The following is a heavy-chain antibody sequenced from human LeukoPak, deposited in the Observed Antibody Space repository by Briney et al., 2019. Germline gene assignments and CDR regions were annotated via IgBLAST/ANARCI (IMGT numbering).Heavy chain of an antibody. J-gene: IGHJ3*01. Sequence: GGSLRLSCAASGFPFGDFAMTWVRQVPGGGLQWVSTITRSGQNTYYADSVKGRFTISRDDYKGMLYLQMNSLRAEDTAMYYCVKHDYCSIPGCVIDALVVWGQGTVVTVSS. D-gene: IGHD4-11*01. CDR3: VKHDYCSIPGCVIDALVV. V-gene: IGHV3-23*01. CDR1: GFPFGDFA. CDR2: ITRSGQNT.